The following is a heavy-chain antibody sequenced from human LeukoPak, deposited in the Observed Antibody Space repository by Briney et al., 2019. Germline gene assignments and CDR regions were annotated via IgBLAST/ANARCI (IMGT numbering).Heavy chain of an antibody. CDR2: IYYSGST. CDR1: GGSISSYY. CDR3: ARDAVRGVSLAAFDI. Sequence: SETLSLTCTVSGGSISSYYWSWIRQPPGKGLEGIGYIYYSGSTNYNPSLKSRVTISVDTSKNQFSLKLSSVTAADTAVYYCARDAVRGVSLAAFDIWGQGTMVTVSS. J-gene: IGHJ3*02. D-gene: IGHD3-10*01. V-gene: IGHV4-59*01.